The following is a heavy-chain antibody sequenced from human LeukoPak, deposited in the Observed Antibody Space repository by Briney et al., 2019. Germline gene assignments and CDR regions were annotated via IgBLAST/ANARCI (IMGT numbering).Heavy chain of an antibody. CDR3: ARGRIRADY. J-gene: IGHJ4*02. Sequence: GGSLRLSCAASGFTFSSYAMHWVRQAPGKGLEYVSAISSNGGSTYYANSVKGRFTISRDNSKNTLYLQMGSLRAEDIAVYYCARGRIRADYWGQGTLVTVSS. CDR2: ISSNGGST. CDR1: GFTFSSYA. V-gene: IGHV3-64*01.